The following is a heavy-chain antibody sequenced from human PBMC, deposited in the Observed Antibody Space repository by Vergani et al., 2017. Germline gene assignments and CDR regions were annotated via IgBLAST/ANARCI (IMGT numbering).Heavy chain of an antibody. CDR1: GFTFSSYA. J-gene: IGHJ4*02. V-gene: IGHV3-23*01. CDR3: AKDLDGSGQFDY. Sequence: EVQLLESGGGLVQPGGSLRLSCAASGFTFSSYAMSWVRQAPGKGLEWVSAISGSGGSTYYADSVKGRFTISRDNSKNTLYRQMNSLRAEDTAVYYCAKDLDGSGQFDYWGRGTLVTVSS. CDR2: ISGSGGST. D-gene: IGHD3-10*01.